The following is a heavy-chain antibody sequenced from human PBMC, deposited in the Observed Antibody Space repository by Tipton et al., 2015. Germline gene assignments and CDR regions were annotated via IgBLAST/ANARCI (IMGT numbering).Heavy chain of an antibody. J-gene: IGHJ4*02. CDR3: ARARGRHGGLFDS. CDR1: GGSVSSANYY. D-gene: IGHD4-23*01. CDR2: IQYSGST. Sequence: TLSLTCTVSGGSVSSANYYWSWIRQPPGKGLEWIGYIQYSGSTNYNPSLRSRVTISVDTSKTQFSLKMSSVTASDTAVYYCARARGRHGGLFDSWGQGILVTVSS. V-gene: IGHV4-61*01.